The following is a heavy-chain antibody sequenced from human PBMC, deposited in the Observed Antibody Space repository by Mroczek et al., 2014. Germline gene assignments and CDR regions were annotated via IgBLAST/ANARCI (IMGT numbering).Heavy chain of an antibody. D-gene: IGHD2-2*01. CDR3: VRGGSIVVVPAGKGNWFDP. J-gene: IGHJ5*02. Sequence: EWGGGVVQPGRSLRLSCAASGFTFSSYAMHWVRQAPGKGLEWVAVISYDGSNKYYADSVKGRFTISRDNSKNTLYLQMNSLRAEDTAVYYCVRGGSIVVVPAGKGNWFDPWGQGTLVTVSS. V-gene: IGHV3-30-3*01. CDR2: ISYDGSNK. CDR1: GFTFSSYA.